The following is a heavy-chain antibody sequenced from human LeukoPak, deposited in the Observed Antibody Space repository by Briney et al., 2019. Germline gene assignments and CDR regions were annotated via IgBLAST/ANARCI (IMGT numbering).Heavy chain of an antibody. CDR1: GFTFTTYG. J-gene: IGHJ4*02. Sequence: GGSLRLSCAASGFTFTTYGMHWVRQAPGKGLEWVSVIYSGGSTYYADSVKGRFTISRDNSKNTLYLQMNSLRAEDTAVYYCARDPGPMAGSDYWGQGTLVTVSS. CDR2: IYSGGST. V-gene: IGHV3-53*01. CDR3: ARDPGPMAGSDY. D-gene: IGHD1-26*01.